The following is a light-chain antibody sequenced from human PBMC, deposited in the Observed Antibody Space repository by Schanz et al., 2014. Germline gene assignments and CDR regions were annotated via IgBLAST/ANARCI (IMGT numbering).Light chain of an antibody. CDR1: SSDVGGYNF. CDR3: CSFVGSWV. J-gene: IGLJ3*02. CDR2: EVS. V-gene: IGLV2-8*01. Sequence: QSALTQPPSASGSPGQSVTISCTGTSSDVGGYNFVSWYQQHPGKVPKLLIFEVSQRPSGVPDRFSGSKSGYTASLTISGLQTDDEADYYCCSFVGSWVFGGGTKLTVL.